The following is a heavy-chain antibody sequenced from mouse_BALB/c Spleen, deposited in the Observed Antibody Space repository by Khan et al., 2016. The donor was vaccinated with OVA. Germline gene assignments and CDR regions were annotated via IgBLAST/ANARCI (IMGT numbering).Heavy chain of an antibody. V-gene: IGHV2-6-7*01. CDR1: GFSLTGFG. J-gene: IGHJ3*01. Sequence: QVQLKQSGPGLVAPSQSLSITCTVSGFSLTGFGINWVRQPPGKGLEWLGMIWGDGSTNYNSALKSRLGISKENSKSQVFLKMNSLQTDDTAMYYCARELRLGEFAYWGQGTLVTVSA. CDR2: IWGDGST. D-gene: IGHD1-2*01. CDR3: ARELRLGEFAY.